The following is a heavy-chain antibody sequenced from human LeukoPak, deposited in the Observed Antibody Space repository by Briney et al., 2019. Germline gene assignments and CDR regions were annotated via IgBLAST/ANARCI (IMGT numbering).Heavy chain of an antibody. CDR2: ISWNSGSI. J-gene: IGHJ6*02. Sequence: QSGGSLRLSCAASGFTFDDYAMHWVRQAPGKGLEWVSGISWNSGSIGYADSVKGRFTISRDNAKNSLYLQMNSLRAEDTALYYCAKDLGYCSSTSCYTYYGMDVWGQGTTVTVSS. D-gene: IGHD2-2*02. V-gene: IGHV3-9*01. CDR3: AKDLGYCSSTSCYTYYGMDV. CDR1: GFTFDDYA.